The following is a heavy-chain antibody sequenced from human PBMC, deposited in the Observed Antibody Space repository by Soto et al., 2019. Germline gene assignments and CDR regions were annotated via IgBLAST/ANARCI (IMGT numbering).Heavy chain of an antibody. D-gene: IGHD3-10*01. CDR3: TRNQVKADY. CDR1: GFTFSSYW. V-gene: IGHV3-7*01. J-gene: IGHJ4*02. CDR2: IKEDGSEQ. Sequence: EVQLVESGGGLVQPGGSLRLSCEASGFTFSSYWMTCVRQAPGKGLEWVAKIKEDGSEQNYVDSVKGRFTISRDNAKSSLYLQMNSLSVDDTAMYYCTRNQVKADYWGQGTLVTVSS.